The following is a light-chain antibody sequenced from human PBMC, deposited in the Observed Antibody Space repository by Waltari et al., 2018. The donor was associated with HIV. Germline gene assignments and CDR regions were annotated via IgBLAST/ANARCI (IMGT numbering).Light chain of an antibody. V-gene: IGLV2-23*02. J-gene: IGLJ2*01. CDR2: DVT. Sequence: QSALTQPASVSGSPGQSITISCTGTSSDVGGYKYVSWYQQHPGNAPKLMIYDVTKRPSGVSNRFSGSKSGNTASLTISGLQAEDEADYYCCSYAGSSTFAVFGGGTKLTVL. CDR3: CSYAGSSTFAV. CDR1: SSDVGGYKY.